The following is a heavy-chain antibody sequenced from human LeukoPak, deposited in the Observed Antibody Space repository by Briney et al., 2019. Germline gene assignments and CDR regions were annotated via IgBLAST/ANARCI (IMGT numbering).Heavy chain of an antibody. J-gene: IGHJ4*02. CDR1: GYGFTSFA. CDR3: ARGGASQDY. D-gene: IGHD4/OR15-4a*01. V-gene: IGHV1-18*01. CDR2: ISAYTNTT. Sequence: ASVKVSCKTSGYGFTSFAITWVRQAPGQGLEWMGWISAYTNTTKYSQRFQGRVTMTADIFSRIAYLEMRSLRSDDTAVYYCARGGASQDYWGQGTLVTVSS.